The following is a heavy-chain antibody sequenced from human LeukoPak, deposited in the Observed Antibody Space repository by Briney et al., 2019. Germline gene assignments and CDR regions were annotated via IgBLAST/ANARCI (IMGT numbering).Heavy chain of an antibody. Sequence: AASVRLSCEASGGTFSSYAISWVRQAPGQGLEWMGRIIPNFGIANYAETFQGRVTITADKSTSTAYMELSSLRSEDTAVYYCEKGDSSGYYTIDYWGQGTLVTVSS. CDR3: EKGDSSGYYTIDY. D-gene: IGHD3-22*01. CDR1: GGTFSSYA. J-gene: IGHJ4*02. V-gene: IGHV1-69*04. CDR2: IIPNFGIA.